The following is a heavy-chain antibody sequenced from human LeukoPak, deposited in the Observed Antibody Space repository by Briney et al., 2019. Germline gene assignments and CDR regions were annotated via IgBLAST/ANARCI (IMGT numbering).Heavy chain of an antibody. J-gene: IGHJ4*02. CDR3: ARVVASTSIDS. D-gene: IGHD2-15*01. CDR2: INHSGST. CDR1: GGSFSGYY. V-gene: IGHV4-34*01. Sequence: PSETLSLTCAVYGGSFSGYYWSWIRQPPGKGLEWIGEINHSGSTNYNPSLKSRVTISVDTSKNQFSLKVTSVTAADTALYYCARVVASTSIDSWGQGILVTVSS.